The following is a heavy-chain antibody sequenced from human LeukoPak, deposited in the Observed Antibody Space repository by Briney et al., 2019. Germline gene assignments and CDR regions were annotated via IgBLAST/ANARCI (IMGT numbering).Heavy chain of an antibody. Sequence: GGSLRLSCAASGFTFNSYAMSWVRQAPGKGLEWVSAISGSGGSTYYADSVKGRFTISRDNSKNTLYLQMNSLRAEDTAVYYCAKVLRARITIFGVVNAFDIWGQGTMVTVSS. CDR3: AKVLRARITIFGVVNAFDI. D-gene: IGHD3-3*01. CDR1: GFTFNSYA. J-gene: IGHJ3*02. CDR2: ISGSGGST. V-gene: IGHV3-23*01.